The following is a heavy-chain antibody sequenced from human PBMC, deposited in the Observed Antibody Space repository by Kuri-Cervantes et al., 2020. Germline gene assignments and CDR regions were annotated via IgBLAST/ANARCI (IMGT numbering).Heavy chain of an antibody. CDR1: GGSISGYY. V-gene: IGHV4-59*12. D-gene: IGHD3-22*01. J-gene: IGHJ4*02. CDR3: ARGRDYYDSRGQELDY. CDR2: VSDTGNT. Sequence: SQTLSLTCGVSGGSISGYYWSWVRQSPGKGLEWIGFVSDTGNTDYEPSLKSRVAISIDTSKNQFSLKLSSVTAADTAVYYCARGRDYYDSRGQELDYWGQGTLVTVSS.